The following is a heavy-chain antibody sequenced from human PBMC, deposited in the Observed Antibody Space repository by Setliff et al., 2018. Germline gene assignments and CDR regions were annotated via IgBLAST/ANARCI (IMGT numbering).Heavy chain of an antibody. Sequence: SETLSLTCAVSDFSVSSVYYWGWIRQPPGKGLEWIANVYYSGSTYYNPSLESRVTMSVDTSKSQSSLNLYSVTAADTAVYYCARTSTGRYFDLWGRGTLVTVSS. CDR1: DFSVSSVYY. D-gene: IGHD2-2*01. J-gene: IGHJ2*01. CDR3: ARTSTGRYFDL. CDR2: VYYSGST. V-gene: IGHV4-38-2*01.